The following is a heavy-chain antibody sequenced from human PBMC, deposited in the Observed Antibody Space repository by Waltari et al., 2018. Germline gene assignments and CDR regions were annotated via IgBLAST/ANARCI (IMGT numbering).Heavy chain of an antibody. CDR1: GFTFSSYA. CDR3: AKDAYYDILTGYYGHYYYMDV. Sequence: EVQLLESGGGLVQPGGSLRLSCAASGFTFSSYAMRWVLPAPGKGLGWVSVIYSGGSTYYADSVKGRFTISRDNSKNTLYLQMNSLRAEDTAVYYCAKDAYYDILTGYYGHYYYMDVWGKGTTVTVSS. CDR2: IYSGGST. J-gene: IGHJ6*03. D-gene: IGHD3-9*01. V-gene: IGHV3-23*03.